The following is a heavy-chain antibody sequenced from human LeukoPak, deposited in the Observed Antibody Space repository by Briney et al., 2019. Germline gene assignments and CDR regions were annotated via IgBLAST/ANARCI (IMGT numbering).Heavy chain of an antibody. V-gene: IGHV1-18*01. CDR1: GYTFTSYG. CDR2: ISAYNGNT. D-gene: IGHD2-15*01. J-gene: IGHJ5*02. CDR3: ARFERDSGTFDP. Sequence: ASVKVSCKASGYTFTSYGISWVRQAPGQGLEWMGWISAYNGNTNYAQKLQGRVTMTTDTSTSTAYMELRSLRCDDTAVYYRARFERDSGTFDPWGQGTLVTVSS.